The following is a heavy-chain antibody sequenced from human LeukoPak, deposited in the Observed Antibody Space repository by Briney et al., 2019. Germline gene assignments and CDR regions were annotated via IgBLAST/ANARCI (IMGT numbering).Heavy chain of an antibody. CDR2: IYSGGST. CDR1: GFTVNSNY. V-gene: IGHV3-66*01. D-gene: IGHD3-3*01. CDR3: ARDSLRFLEWLWPHSFDI. Sequence: GGSLRLSCAASGFTVNSNYMSWVRQAPGKGLEWVSVIYSGGSTYYADSVKDRFTISRDNSENTLYLQMNSLRAEDTAVYYCARDSLRFLEWLWPHSFDIWGQGTMVTVSS. J-gene: IGHJ3*02.